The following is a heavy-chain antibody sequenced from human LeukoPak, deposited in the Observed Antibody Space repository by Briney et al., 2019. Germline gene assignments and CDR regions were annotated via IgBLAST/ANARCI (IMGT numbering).Heavy chain of an antibody. CDR1: GFTFSSYA. J-gene: IGHJ4*02. D-gene: IGHD3-10*01. CDR2: ISSNGGST. CDR3: ARAPTTNYYGSGSYSDY. Sequence: PGGSLRLSCAASGFTFSSYAMHWVRQAPGKGLEYVSAISSNGGSTYYANSVKSRFTISRDNSKNTLYLQMGSLRAEDMAVYYCARAPTTNYYGSGSYSDYWGQGTLVTVSS. V-gene: IGHV3-64*01.